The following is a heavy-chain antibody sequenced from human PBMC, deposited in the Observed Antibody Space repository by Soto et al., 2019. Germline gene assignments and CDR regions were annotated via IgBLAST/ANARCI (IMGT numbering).Heavy chain of an antibody. CDR2: ISAYNGNT. V-gene: IGHV1-18*01. D-gene: IGHD1-7*01. CDR1: GYTFTSYG. CDR3: AGTTSLQWYYMDV. J-gene: IGHJ6*03. Sequence: GASVKVSCKASGYTFTSYGISWVRQAPGQGLEWMGWISAYNGNTNYAQKLQGRVTMTTDTSTSTAYMELRSLNSVTPEDTAVYYCAGTTSLQWYYMDVWDKGTTVTVSS.